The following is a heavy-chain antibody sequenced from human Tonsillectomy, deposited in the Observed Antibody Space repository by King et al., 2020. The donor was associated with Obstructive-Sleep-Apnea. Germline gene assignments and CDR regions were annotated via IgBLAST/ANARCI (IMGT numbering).Heavy chain of an antibody. J-gene: IGHJ1*01. CDR3: AKDKGRDSSGYYYTK. CDR1: GFTFDEYA. D-gene: IGHD3-22*01. V-gene: IGHV3-9*01. CDR2: ISRKGDSR. Sequence: EVQLVESGGGLVQPGRSLRLSCTASGFTFDEYAMHWVRQVPKKGLEWVSGISRKGDSRNYAESVEGRFTISRDNGRNSVYLQMNFLRPEDTAFYYCAKDKGRDSSGYYYTKWGQGTLVTVSS.